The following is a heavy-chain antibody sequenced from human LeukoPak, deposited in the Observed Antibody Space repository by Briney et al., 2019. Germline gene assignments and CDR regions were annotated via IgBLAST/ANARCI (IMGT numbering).Heavy chain of an antibody. CDR1: GFTFSSNW. Sequence: GVSLRLSCAASGFTFSSNWMSWARQAPGKGRECVANIKQDGREKYYVDSVKGRFTISRDNAKDSLYLQKNSMRAEDTAVYYCARDLTPTFWSGYYTGGQVAFDIWGQGTMVTVSS. V-gene: IGHV3-7*01. J-gene: IGHJ3*02. CDR2: IKQDGREK. D-gene: IGHD3-3*01. CDR3: ARDLTPTFWSGYYTGGQVAFDI.